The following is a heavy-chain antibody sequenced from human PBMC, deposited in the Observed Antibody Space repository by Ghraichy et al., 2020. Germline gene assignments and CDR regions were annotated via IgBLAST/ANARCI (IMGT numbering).Heavy chain of an antibody. CDR2: IIPIFGTA. D-gene: IGHD6-13*01. J-gene: IGHJ6*02. V-gene: IGHV1-69*13. Sequence: SVKVSCKASGGTFSSYAISWVRQAPGQGLEWMGGIIPIFGTANYAQKFQGRVTITADESTSTDYMELSSLRSEDTAVYYCARVPGRQQLPSDYYYGMDVWGQGTTVTVSS. CDR1: GGTFSSYA. CDR3: ARVPGRQQLPSDYYYGMDV.